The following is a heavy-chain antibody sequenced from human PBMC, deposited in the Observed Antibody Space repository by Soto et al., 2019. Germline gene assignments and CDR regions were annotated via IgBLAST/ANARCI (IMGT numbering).Heavy chain of an antibody. CDR3: AKDPTYYDFCSGSPNTIDY. V-gene: IGHV3-23*01. J-gene: IGHJ4*02. CDR1: GVTFSSYS. Sequence: GGSLKLSCAASGVTFSSYSMSWVRQAPGKGLEWVSAISGSGGSTYYADSVKGRFTISRDNSKNTLYLQMNSLRAEDTAVYYCAKDPTYYDFCSGSPNTIDYWGQATLVTVSS. CDR2: ISGSGGST. D-gene: IGHD3-3*01.